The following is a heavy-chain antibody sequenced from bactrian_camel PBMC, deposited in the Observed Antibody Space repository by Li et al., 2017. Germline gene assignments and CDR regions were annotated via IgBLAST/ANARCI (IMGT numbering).Heavy chain of an antibody. CDR2: IDFEGKVR. V-gene: IGHV3S6*01. D-gene: IGHD3*01. J-gene: IGHJ4*01. Sequence: VQLVESGGGQVQVGGSLRLSCAASGYTYSSYCMGWFRQAPGKEREGVASIDFEGKVRYQDSVKGRFTISKGNAENTLWLQMNNLKPEDTAMYYCAADQRYLLCLDLSLKYNYWGQGTQVTVS. CDR3: AADQRYLLCLDLSLKYNY. CDR1: GYTYSSYC.